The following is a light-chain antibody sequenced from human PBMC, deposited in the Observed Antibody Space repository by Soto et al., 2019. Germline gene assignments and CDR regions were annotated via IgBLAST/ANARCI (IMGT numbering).Light chain of an antibody. V-gene: IGKV3-11*01. CDR3: QQRSNWPSYT. J-gene: IGKJ2*01. Sequence: EIVLTQSPATLSLSPGERATLSCRASQSVSSYLAWYQQQPGQAPRPLIYDASNRATCIPARFSGSGSGTDFTLSISSLEPEDFAVYYCQQRSNWPSYTFGQGTKLEIK. CDR2: DAS. CDR1: QSVSSY.